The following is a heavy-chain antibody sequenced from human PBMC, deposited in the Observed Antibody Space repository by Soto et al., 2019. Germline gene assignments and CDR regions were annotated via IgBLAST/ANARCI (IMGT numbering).Heavy chain of an antibody. V-gene: IGHV1-2*04. CDR2: INPNSGGT. CDR3: ARSLAYCGGDCYFDY. CDR1: GYTFTGYY. J-gene: IGHJ4*02. D-gene: IGHD2-21*02. Sequence: QVQLVQSGAEVKKPGASVKVSCKASGYTFTGYYMHWVRQAPGQGLEWMGWINPNSGGTNYAQKFQGWVTMTRDTSISTAYMELSRLRSDDTAVYYCARSLAYCGGDCYFDYWGQGTLVTVSS.